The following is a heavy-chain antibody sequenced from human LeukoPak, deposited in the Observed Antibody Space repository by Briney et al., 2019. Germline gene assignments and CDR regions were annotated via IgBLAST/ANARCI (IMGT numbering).Heavy chain of an antibody. CDR2: INSDGSST. J-gene: IGHJ4*02. CDR3: AKSHKPYYYDSSGSQDY. D-gene: IGHD3-22*01. Sequence: GGSLRLSCAASGFTFSSYWMHWVRQAPGKGLVWVSRINSDGSSTSYADSVKGRFTISRDNSKNTLYLQMNSLRAEDTAVYYCAKSHKPYYYDSSGSQDYWGQGTLVTVSS. V-gene: IGHV3-74*01. CDR1: GFTFSSYW.